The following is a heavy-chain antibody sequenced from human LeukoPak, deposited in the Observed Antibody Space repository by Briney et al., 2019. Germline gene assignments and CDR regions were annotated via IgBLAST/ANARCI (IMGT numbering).Heavy chain of an antibody. CDR2: IYYSGST. J-gene: IGHJ4*02. CDR3: ASESSGWNLYYFDY. D-gene: IGHD6-19*01. V-gene: IGHV4-59*08. Sequence: SETLSLTCSVSGGSISGYYWNWIRQPPGKRLEFIGYIYYSGSTNYNPSLKGRVTISVDTSKNQFSLKLSSVTAADTAVYYCASESSGWNLYYFDYWGQGTLVTVSS. CDR1: GGSISGYY.